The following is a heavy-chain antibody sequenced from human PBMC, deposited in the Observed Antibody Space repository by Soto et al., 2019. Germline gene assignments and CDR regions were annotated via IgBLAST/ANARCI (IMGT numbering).Heavy chain of an antibody. D-gene: IGHD1-26*01. CDR2: IIPIFGTA. Sequence: GASVKVSCKASGGTFSSYAISWVRQAPGQGLEWVGGIIPIFGTANYAQKFQGRVTITADESTSTAYMELSSLRSEDTAVYYCSTIVGATTLRDYWGQGTLVTVSS. CDR3: STIVGATTLRDY. V-gene: IGHV1-69*13. J-gene: IGHJ4*02. CDR1: GGTFSSYA.